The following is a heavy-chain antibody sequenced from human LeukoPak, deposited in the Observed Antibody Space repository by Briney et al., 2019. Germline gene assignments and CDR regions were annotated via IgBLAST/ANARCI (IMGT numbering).Heavy chain of an antibody. CDR3: TRDILSGWYYFDY. Sequence: GGSLRLSCTTSGFTFGDYAMSWVRQAPGKGREGVGFIRRKAYGGTTEYAASVKGRFTISRDDSKNIAYLQMNSLKTEDTAVYYCTRDILSGWYYFDYWGQGTLVTVSS. D-gene: IGHD6-19*01. V-gene: IGHV3-49*04. J-gene: IGHJ4*02. CDR1: GFTFGDYA. CDR2: IRRKAYGGTT.